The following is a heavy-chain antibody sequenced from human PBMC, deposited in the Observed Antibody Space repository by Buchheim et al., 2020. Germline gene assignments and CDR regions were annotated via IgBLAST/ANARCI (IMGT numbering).Heavy chain of an antibody. D-gene: IGHD3-22*01. J-gene: IGHJ4*02. CDR2: ISSSGSTI. CDR1: GFTFSSYE. CDR3: ARERRSGDSVTMIVVVNY. Sequence: EVQLVVSGGGLVQPGGSLRLSCAASGFTFSSYEMNWVRQAPGKGLEWVSYISSSGSTIYYAESVKGRFTIPRDNAKNSLYLQMNSLRAEDTAVYYCARERRSGDSVTMIVVVNYWGQGTL. V-gene: IGHV3-48*03.